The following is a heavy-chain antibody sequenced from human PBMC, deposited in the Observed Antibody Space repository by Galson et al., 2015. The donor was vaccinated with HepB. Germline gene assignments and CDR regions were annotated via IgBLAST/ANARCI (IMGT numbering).Heavy chain of an antibody. D-gene: IGHD3-10*01. CDR3: ARAPRISFGELRQPLTK. CDR2: INTGNGHT. J-gene: IGHJ4*02. Sequence: SVKVSCKASGYTFTNYNIHWVRQAPGQSLEWVGWINTGNGHTKYSRKFQGRVTITRDPAASAAYMELSSLTSEDTAIYYCARAPRISFGELRQPLTKWGLGTLVTVSS. CDR1: GYTFTNYN. V-gene: IGHV1-3*04.